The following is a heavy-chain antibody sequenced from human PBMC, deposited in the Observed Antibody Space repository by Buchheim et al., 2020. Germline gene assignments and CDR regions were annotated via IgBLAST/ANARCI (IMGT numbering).Heavy chain of an antibody. J-gene: IGHJ4*02. CDR3: TKRMATIPSHFDY. Sequence: EVQLLESGGGLVQPGGSLRLSCAASGLTFSSYAMNWVRQAPGKGLEWVSGISGSGGSTYYADSVQGRFTIARDNSKNILYLQMNSLRAEDTAVYYCTKRMATIPSHFDYWGQGTL. CDR2: ISGSGGST. V-gene: IGHV3-23*01. D-gene: IGHD5-24*01. CDR1: GLTFSSYA.